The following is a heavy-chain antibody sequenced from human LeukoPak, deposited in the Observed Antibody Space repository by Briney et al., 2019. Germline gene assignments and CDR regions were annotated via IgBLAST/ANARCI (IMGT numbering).Heavy chain of an antibody. CDR2: IYYSGST. J-gene: IGHJ6*03. Sequence: SETLSLTCTVSGGSISSGGYYWSWIRQHPGKGLEWIGYIYYSGSTYYNPSLKSRVTISVDTSKNQFSLKLSSVTAADTAVYYCARLRTDSFWSDTMYYYYYMDVWGKGTTVTVSS. CDR1: GGSISSGGYY. CDR3: ARLRTDSFWSDTMYYYYYMDV. V-gene: IGHV4-31*03. D-gene: IGHD3-3*01.